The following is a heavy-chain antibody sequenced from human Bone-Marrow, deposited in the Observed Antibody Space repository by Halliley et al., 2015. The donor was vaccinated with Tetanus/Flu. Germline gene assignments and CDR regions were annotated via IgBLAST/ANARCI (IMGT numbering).Heavy chain of an antibody. CDR1: GGSISSSRNY. CDR3: ARLDTSREENAFDI. D-gene: IGHD3-16*01. CDR2: VYDTGST. J-gene: IGHJ3*02. Sequence: LRLSCIVSGGSISSSRNYWGWIRQPPGKGLEWIGNVYDTGSTYYNPSLKSRVTISVDTSKNQFSLKLISVTAADTAVYFCARLDTSREENAFDIWGQGTMGTVSS. V-gene: IGHV4-39*01.